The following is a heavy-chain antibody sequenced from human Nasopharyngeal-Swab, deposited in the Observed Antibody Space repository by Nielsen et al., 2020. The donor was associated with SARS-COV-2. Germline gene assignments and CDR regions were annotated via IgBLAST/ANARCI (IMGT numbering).Heavy chain of an antibody. D-gene: IGHD1-26*01. CDR3: ARTDVGAAGYYFDY. CDR1: GFTFSSYA. V-gene: IGHV3-23*01. Sequence: GESLKISCAASGFTFSSYAMSWVRQAPGKGLEWVSAISGSGGSTYYADSVKGRFTISRDNSKNTLYLQMNSLRAEDTAVYYCARTDVGAAGYYFDYWGQGTLVTVSS. CDR2: ISGSGGST. J-gene: IGHJ4*02.